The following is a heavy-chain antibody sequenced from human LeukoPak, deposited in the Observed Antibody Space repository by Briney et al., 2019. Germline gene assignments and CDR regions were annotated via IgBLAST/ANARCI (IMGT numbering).Heavy chain of an antibody. CDR3: ARDGAFRMGVVRVGYYYYMDV. J-gene: IGHJ6*03. CDR1: GYTFTSYY. V-gene: IGHV1-46*03. Sequence: ASVKVSCKASGYTFTSYYMHWVRQAPGQGLEWMGIINSSGGSTSYAQKFQGRVTMTRDTSTSTVYMELSSLRSEDTAVYYCARDGAFRMGVVRVGYYYYMDVWGKGTTVTVSS. CDR2: INSSGGST. D-gene: IGHD3-3*01.